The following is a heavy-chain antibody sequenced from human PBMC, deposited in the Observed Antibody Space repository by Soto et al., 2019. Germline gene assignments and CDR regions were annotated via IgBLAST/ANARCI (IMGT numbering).Heavy chain of an antibody. Sequence: GGSLRLSCAASGFTVSSNYMSWVRQAPGKGLEWVSVIYSGGSTYYADSVKGRFTISRDNSKNTLYLQMNSLRAEDTAVYYCAREVAAPTNWFDPWGQGTLVTVSS. V-gene: IGHV3-66*01. J-gene: IGHJ5*02. CDR3: AREVAAPTNWFDP. D-gene: IGHD6-6*01. CDR2: IYSGGST. CDR1: GFTVSSNY.